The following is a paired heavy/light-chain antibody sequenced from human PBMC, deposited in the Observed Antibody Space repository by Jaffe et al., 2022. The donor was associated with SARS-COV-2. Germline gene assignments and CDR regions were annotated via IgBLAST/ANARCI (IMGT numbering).Light chain of an antibody. CDR1: NIGSFG. CDR3: QLWDTSSGQFYV. CDR2: YDN. J-gene: IGLJ1*01. Sequence: SYVLTQPPSVSVAPGETARITCGGNNIGSFGVQWYQQKPGRAPTLVIYYDNDRPSGIPERFSGSNSGNTATLTISRVEAGDEANYFCQLWDTSSGQFYVFGTGTEVTVL. V-gene: IGLV3-21*04.
Heavy chain of an antibody. J-gene: IGHJ4*02. V-gene: IGHV4-61*01. CDR3: ARDAGRDFFDY. CDR2: VSNGGST. CDR1: GDSAGGNYF. Sequence: QVQLQESGPRLVKTSETLSLTCAVSGDSAGGNYFWSWIRQPPGKGLEWIGYVSNGGSTNYNPSLKSRATVSVDTSTRQVSLILRSVTPTDTAVYFCARDAGRDFFDYWGQGTLVTVSS.